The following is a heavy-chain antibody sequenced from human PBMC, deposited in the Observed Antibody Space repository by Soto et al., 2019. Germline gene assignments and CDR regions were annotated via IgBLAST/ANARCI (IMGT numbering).Heavy chain of an antibody. J-gene: IGHJ4*02. V-gene: IGHV1-69*02. Sequence: QVQLVQSGAEVKKPGSSVKVSCKASGGTFSSYTISCVRQAPGQGLEWMGRIIPILGIANYAQKFQGRVTITADKFTSTAYMELSSLRSEDTAVYYCARYRGDGYERVWGQGTLVTVSS. D-gene: IGHD5-12*01. CDR3: ARYRGDGYERV. CDR1: GGTFSSYT. CDR2: IIPILGIA.